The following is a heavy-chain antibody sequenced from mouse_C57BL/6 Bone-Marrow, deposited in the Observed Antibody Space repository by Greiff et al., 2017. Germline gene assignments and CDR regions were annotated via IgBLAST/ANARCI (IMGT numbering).Heavy chain of an antibody. CDR1: GYTFTSYG. V-gene: IGHV1-81*01. Sequence: VMLVESGAELARPGASVKLSCKASGYTFTSYGISWVKQRTGQGLEWIGEIYPRSGNTYYNEKFKGKATLTADKSSSTAYMELRSLTSEDSAVYFCARDSSGYYAMDYWGQGTSVTVSS. CDR2: IYPRSGNT. J-gene: IGHJ4*01. D-gene: IGHD3-2*02. CDR3: ARDSSGYYAMDY.